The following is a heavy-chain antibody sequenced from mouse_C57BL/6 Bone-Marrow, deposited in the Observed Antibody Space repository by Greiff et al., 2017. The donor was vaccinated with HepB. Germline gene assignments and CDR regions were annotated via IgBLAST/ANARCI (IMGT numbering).Heavy chain of an antibody. J-gene: IGHJ2*01. CDR3: ARDRGDSFYYFDY. Sequence: EVKLMESGGGLVKPGGSLKLSCAASGFTFSSYAMSWVRQTPEKRLEWVATISDGGSYTYYPDNVKGRFTISRDNAKNNLYLQMSHLKSEDTAMYYCARDRGDSFYYFDYWGQGTTLTVSS. D-gene: IGHD3-2*01. CDR2: ISDGGSYT. V-gene: IGHV5-4*01. CDR1: GFTFSSYA.